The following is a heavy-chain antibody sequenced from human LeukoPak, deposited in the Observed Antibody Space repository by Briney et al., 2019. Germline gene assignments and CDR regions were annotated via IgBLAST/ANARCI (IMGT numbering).Heavy chain of an antibody. J-gene: IGHJ6*03. CDR2: IHHSGST. CDR1: GGFFSGYY. Sequence: SETLSPTRGVYGGFFSGYYCSWSRQPPKNGLGWIGEIHHSGSTNYNPSFKGRVTISVDTSMNQSSLKRSAVTAADTAVYYCARGGDYSNHYYYYYYYMDVWGKGTTVTVSS. CDR3: ARGGDYSNHYYYYYYYMDV. D-gene: IGHD4-11*01. V-gene: IGHV4-34*01.